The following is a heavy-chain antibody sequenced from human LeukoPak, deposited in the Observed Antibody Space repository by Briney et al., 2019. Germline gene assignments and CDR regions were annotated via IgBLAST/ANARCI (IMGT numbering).Heavy chain of an antibody. CDR2: INPSGGST. CDR1: GYTFTSYY. V-gene: IGHV1-46*01. J-gene: IGHJ3*02. CDR3: ARDRFPGTSIVDAFDI. Sequence: GASAKVSCXASGYTFTSYYMHWVRQARGQGLEWMGIINPSGGSTSYAQKFQGRVTMTRDTSTSTVYMELSSLRSEDTAVYYCARDRFPGTSIVDAFDIWGQGTMVTVSS. D-gene: IGHD1-7*01.